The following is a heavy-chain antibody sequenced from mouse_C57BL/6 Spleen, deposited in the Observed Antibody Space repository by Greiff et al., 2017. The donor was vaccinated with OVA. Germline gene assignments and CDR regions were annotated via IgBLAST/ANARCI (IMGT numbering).Heavy chain of an antibody. CDR3: ARRTEYYFDY. J-gene: IGHJ2*01. V-gene: IGHV5-9*01. Sequence: EVKLMESGGGLVKPGGSLKLSCAASGFTFSSYTMSWVRQTPEKRLAWVATISGGGGNTYYPDSVKGRFTISRDNAKNTLYLQMSSLRSEDTALYYCARRTEYYFDYWGQGTTLTVSS. CDR2: ISGGGGNT. CDR1: GFTFSSYT.